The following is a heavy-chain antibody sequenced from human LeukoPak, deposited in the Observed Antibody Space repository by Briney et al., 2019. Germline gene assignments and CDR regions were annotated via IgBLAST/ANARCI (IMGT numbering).Heavy chain of an antibody. D-gene: IGHD4-17*01. CDR2: VSSSSTYT. V-gene: IGHV3-11*06. CDR3: ARLPRAYGDYYFDH. CDR1: GFIFSDYY. J-gene: IGHJ4*02. Sequence: GGSLRLSCAASGFIFSDYYISWIRQAPGKGLEWVSDVSSSSTYTLYSDSVKGRFTISRDNAKNSLYLQMNSLRAEDTAVYYCARLPRAYGDYYFDHWGQGTLVTVSS.